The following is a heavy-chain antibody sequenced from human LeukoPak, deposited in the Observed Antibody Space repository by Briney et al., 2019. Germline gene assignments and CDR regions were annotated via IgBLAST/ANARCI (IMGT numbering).Heavy chain of an antibody. J-gene: IGHJ4*02. CDR1: GYSISSGYY. Sequence: SETLSLTCTVSGYSISSGYYWGWIRQPPGKGLEWIGSIYHSGSTNYNPSLKSRVTISVDTSKNQFSLKLSSVTAADTAVYYCARVGGGSYDIDYWGQGTLVTVSS. CDR3: ARVGGGSYDIDY. CDR2: IYHSGST. V-gene: IGHV4-38-2*02. D-gene: IGHD1-26*01.